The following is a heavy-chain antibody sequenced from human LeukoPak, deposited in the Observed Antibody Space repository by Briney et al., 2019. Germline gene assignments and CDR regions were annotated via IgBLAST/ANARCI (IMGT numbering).Heavy chain of an antibody. CDR2: IRNDGITT. Sequence: GGSLRLSCAASGFTISPYWVHWVRQTPGKGLVWVSHIRNDGITTTYADSVKGRFTISRDAAKNTVFLQMNSLRADDTAVYYCARDGHYGMAVWGQGTTVTVS. J-gene: IGHJ6*02. CDR1: GFTISPYW. CDR3: ARDGHYGMAV. V-gene: IGHV3-74*01.